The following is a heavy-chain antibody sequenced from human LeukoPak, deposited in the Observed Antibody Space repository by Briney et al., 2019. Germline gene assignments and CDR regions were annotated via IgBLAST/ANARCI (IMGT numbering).Heavy chain of an antibody. V-gene: IGHV5-51*01. D-gene: IGHD2-2*01. CDR1: GYSFTSYW. CDR3: ARWGGSTSRYFDY. J-gene: IGHJ4*02. Sequence: GESLKISCKGSGYSFTSYWIGWVRQMPGKCLEWMGIIYPGDSDTRYSPSFQGQVTISADKSITTAYLQWSSLKASDTAIYYCARWGGSTSRYFDYWGQGTLVTVSS. CDR2: IYPGDSDT.